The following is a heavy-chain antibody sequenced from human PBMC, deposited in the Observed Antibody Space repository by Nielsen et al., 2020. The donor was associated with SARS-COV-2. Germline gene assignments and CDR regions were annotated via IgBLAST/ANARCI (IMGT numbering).Heavy chain of an antibody. J-gene: IGHJ4*02. CDR3: ARSAADGYSDY. CDR2: ISSSGSTI. CDR1: GFTFSDYY. D-gene: IGHD5-24*01. Sequence: GESLKISCAASGFTFSDYYMSWIRQAPGKGLEWVSYISSSGSTIYYADSVKGRFTISRDNAKNSLYLQMNSQRAEDTAVYYCARSAADGYSDYWGQGTLVTVSS. V-gene: IGHV3-11*01.